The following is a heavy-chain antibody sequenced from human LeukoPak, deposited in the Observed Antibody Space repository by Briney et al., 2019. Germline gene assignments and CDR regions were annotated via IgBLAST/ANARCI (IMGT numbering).Heavy chain of an antibody. CDR1: GGSISSSSYY. Sequence: SETLSLTCTVSGGSISSSSYYWGWIRQPPGKGLEWIGGIYYSGSTYYNPSLKSRVTISVDTSKNQFSLKLSSVTAADTAVYYCARGGWLVRSWFDPWGQGTLVTVSS. J-gene: IGHJ5*02. D-gene: IGHD6-19*01. CDR3: ARGGWLVRSWFDP. V-gene: IGHV4-39*01. CDR2: IYYSGST.